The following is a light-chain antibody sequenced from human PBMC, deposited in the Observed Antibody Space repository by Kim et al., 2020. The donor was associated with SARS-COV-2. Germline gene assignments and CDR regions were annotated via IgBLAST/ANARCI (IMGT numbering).Light chain of an antibody. CDR2: QDS. CDR3: QVWDSSV. J-gene: IGLJ2*01. Sequence: SYELTQPPSVSVSPGQTATITCSGDKMGDKFACWYQQKPGQSPVLVIYQDSLRPSGIPERFSGSNSGNTATLTISGTQAMDEADYYCQVWDSSVFGGGTQLSV. V-gene: IGLV3-1*01. CDR1: KMGDKF.